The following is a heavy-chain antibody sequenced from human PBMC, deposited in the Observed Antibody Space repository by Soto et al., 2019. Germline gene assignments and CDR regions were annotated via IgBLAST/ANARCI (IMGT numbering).Heavy chain of an antibody. CDR2: IKPDGSEG. V-gene: IGHV3-7*01. Sequence: GGSLRLSCVASGFSFSSYWMSWVRQAPGKGLEWVANIKPDGSEGYYVDSVKGRFTISRDNSKNTLYLQMNSLGAEDTAVYYCARDFVVGGPTINYYYGMDVWGQGTTVTVSS. CDR3: ARDFVVGGPTINYYYGMDV. CDR1: GFSFSSYW. J-gene: IGHJ6*02. D-gene: IGHD1-26*01.